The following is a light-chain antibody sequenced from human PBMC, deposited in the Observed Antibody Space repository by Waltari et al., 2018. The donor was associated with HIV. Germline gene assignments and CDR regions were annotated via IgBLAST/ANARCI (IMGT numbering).Light chain of an antibody. CDR3: QVWDTTTDQWV. J-gene: IGLJ3*02. CDR2: DDN. CDR1: NIGSQS. V-gene: IGLV3-21*04. Sequence: SYVLTQPPSVSVDPGETARITCGGTNIGSQSVQWDQQKPGQAPVLVIYDDNDRPSGIPERFSGSSSGNTATLTISRVEAGDEADYYCQVWDTTTDQWVFGGGTELAVL.